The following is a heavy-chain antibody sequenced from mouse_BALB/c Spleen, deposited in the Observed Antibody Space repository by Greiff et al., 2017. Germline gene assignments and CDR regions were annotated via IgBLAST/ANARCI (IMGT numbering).Heavy chain of an antibody. CDR1: GYTFTSYW. Sequence: QVQLQQPGAELVKPGASVKLSCKASGYTFTSYWMHWVKQRPGQGLEWIGEINPSNGRTNYNEKFKSKATLTVDKSSSTAYMQLSSLTSEDSAVYYCAYDSYYFDDWGQGTTLTVSS. CDR2: INPSNGRT. V-gene: IGHV1S81*02. CDR3: AYDSYYFDD. D-gene: IGHD2-4*01. J-gene: IGHJ2*01.